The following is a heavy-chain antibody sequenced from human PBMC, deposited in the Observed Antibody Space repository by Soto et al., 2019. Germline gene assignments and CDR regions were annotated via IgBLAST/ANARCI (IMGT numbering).Heavy chain of an antibody. V-gene: IGHV3-23*01. Sequence: LRLSCAASGFTFSSYAMSWVRQAPGKGLEWVSAISGSGGSTYYADSVKGRFTISRDNSKNTLYLQMNSLRAEDTAVYYCAKDLGYSSSWYDAFDIWGQGTMVTVSS. CDR3: AKDLGYSSSWYDAFDI. D-gene: IGHD6-13*01. CDR1: GFTFSSYA. CDR2: ISGSGGST. J-gene: IGHJ3*02.